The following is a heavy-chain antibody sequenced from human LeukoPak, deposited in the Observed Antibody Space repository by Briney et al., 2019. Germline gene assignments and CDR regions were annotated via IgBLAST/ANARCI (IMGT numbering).Heavy chain of an antibody. V-gene: IGHV4-59*01. Sequence: NPSETLSLTCTVSGGSISSYYWSWIRQPPGKGLEWIGYIYYSGSTNYNPSLKSRVTISVDTSKNQFSLKLSSVTAADAAAYYCARGGYSYGHWYFDYWGQGTLVTVSS. CDR3: ARGGYSYGHWYFDY. D-gene: IGHD5-18*01. J-gene: IGHJ4*02. CDR2: IYYSGST. CDR1: GGSISSYY.